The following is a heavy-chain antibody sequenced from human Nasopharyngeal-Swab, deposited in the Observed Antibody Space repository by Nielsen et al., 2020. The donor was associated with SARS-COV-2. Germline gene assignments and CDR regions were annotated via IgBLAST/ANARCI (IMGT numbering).Heavy chain of an antibody. V-gene: IGHV4-38-2*02. J-gene: IGHJ5*02. Sequence: WIRQPPGKGLEWIGSIYHSGSTYYNPSLKSRVTISVDTSKNQFSLKLSSVTAAGTAVYYCARDLGDYGDYALDPWGQGTLVTVSS. CDR2: IYHSGST. D-gene: IGHD4-17*01. CDR3: ARDLGDYGDYALDP.